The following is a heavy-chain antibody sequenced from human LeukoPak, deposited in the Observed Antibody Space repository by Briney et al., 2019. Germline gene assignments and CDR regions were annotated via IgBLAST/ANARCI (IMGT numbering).Heavy chain of an antibody. Sequence: PSETLSLTCTVSGGSISSYYWSWIRQPPGKGLEWIGDIYYSGSTNYNPSLKSRVTISVDTSKNQFSLKLSSVTAADTAVYYCARHFYSSSWSYYYYMDVWGKGTTVTVSS. J-gene: IGHJ6*03. D-gene: IGHD6-13*01. CDR2: IYYSGST. CDR3: ARHFYSSSWSYYYYMDV. V-gene: IGHV4-59*08. CDR1: GGSISSYY.